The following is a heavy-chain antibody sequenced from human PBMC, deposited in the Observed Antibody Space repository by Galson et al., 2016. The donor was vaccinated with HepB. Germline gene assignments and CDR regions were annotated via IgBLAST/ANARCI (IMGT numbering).Heavy chain of an antibody. V-gene: IGHV4-61*02. Sequence: TLSLTCTVSGGSISSGAYYWSWIRQPAGRGLEWIGRVYSSGSTNYNPSLKTRVTISINTSKNQFSLRLSFVTAADTAVYHCARVSVLTSMETKSDAFDIWGQGTMVTVSS. CDR3: ARVSVLTSMETKSDAFDI. J-gene: IGHJ3*02. CDR2: VYSSGST. CDR1: GGSISSGAYY. D-gene: IGHD2/OR15-2a*01.